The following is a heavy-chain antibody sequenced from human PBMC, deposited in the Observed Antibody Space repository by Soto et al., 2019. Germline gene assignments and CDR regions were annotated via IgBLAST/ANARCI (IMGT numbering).Heavy chain of an antibody. D-gene: IGHD1-20*01. CDR1: GVSSTNYY. Sequence: SETLSITCSVWGVSSTNYYWTWIRHSPGKGLKWIGYVYHTGNTYYNPSLRSRVTISLDTSKNRVSLRLRSVTAADTAVYYCAREQYNWKLWGPGTLVTV. CDR3: AREQYNWKL. J-gene: IGHJ4*02. V-gene: IGHV4-59*01. CDR2: VYHTGNT.